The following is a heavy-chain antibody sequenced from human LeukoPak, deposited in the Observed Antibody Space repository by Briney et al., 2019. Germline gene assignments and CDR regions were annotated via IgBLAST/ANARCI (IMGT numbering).Heavy chain of an antibody. J-gene: IGHJ3*02. V-gene: IGHV4-4*07. CDR2: FYTSGST. Sequence: SETLSLTCSVSGGSISSYFWSWIRQPAGKGLEWIGRFYTSGSTNYNPSLKSRVTMSVDRSKNQFSLKLSSVTAADTAVYYCARSPTTVTSGDVFDIWGQGTMVTVSS. CDR3: ARSPTTVTSGDVFDI. CDR1: GGSISSYF. D-gene: IGHD4-17*01.